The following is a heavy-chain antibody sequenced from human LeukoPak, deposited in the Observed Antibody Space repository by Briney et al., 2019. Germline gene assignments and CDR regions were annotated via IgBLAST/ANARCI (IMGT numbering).Heavy chain of an antibody. J-gene: IGHJ1*01. V-gene: IGHV4-34*01. Sequence: SETLSLTCAVYGGSFSGYYWSRIRQPPGKGLEWIGEINHSGSTNYNPSLKSRVTISVDTSRNQFSLKLSPVTAADTAVYYCASPGYNWNYKYFQHWGQGTLVTVSS. CDR3: ASPGYNWNYKYFQH. CDR1: GGSFSGYY. CDR2: INHSGST. D-gene: IGHD1-7*01.